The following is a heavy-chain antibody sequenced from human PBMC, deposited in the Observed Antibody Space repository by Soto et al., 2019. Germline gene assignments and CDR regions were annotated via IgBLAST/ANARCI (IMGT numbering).Heavy chain of an antibody. Sequence: SETLSLTCTVSGGSISSSSYYWGWIRQPPGKGLEWIGSIYYSGSTYYNPSLKSRVTISVDTSKNQFSLKLSSVTAADTAVYYCARRGFGSSDDSIDPWGQGTLVTVSS. D-gene: IGHD1-26*01. CDR2: IYYSGST. CDR3: ARRGFGSSDDSIDP. J-gene: IGHJ5*02. CDR1: GGSISSSSYY. V-gene: IGHV4-39*01.